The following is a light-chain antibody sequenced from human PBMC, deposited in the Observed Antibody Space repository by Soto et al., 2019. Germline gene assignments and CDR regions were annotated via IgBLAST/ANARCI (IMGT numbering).Light chain of an antibody. V-gene: IGKV1-5*01. CDR2: DAS. J-gene: IGKJ2*01. CDR1: QDVSNW. Sequence: DIQMTQSPPTLSASVGDSVTITCRASQDVSNWLAWYQQKPGKAPKLLIYDASRLESGVPSSFSGSASGTEYSLTLSSLQPDDFAIYYCQQFYSSPYTFGQGTKLEIK. CDR3: QQFYSSPYT.